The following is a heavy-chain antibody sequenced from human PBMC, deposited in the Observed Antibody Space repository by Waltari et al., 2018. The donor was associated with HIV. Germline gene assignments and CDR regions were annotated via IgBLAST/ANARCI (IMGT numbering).Heavy chain of an antibody. CDR1: GGSVSSANFY. D-gene: IGHD3-3*01. CDR2: VYDKRTF. J-gene: IGHJ5*02. CDR3: VRSVWSGSSS. Sequence: GKPSQTLSLTCSVSGGSVSSANFYWSWVRQAPGKGLEWIAYVYDKRTFNYNPSLKNRVTVSTDASKNQFYLSLRSVTGADTATYYCVRSVWSGSSSWGRGTLVVVSS. V-gene: IGHV4-61*01.